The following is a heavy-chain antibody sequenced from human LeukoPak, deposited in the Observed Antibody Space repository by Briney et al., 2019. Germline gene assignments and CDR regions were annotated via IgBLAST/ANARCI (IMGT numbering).Heavy chain of an antibody. Sequence: GGSLRLSCAASGFTFRRYAMHWVRQAPGKGLEWVAALSFDETYKFYADSVKGRFIISRDNSNNTLSLEMNSLRTEDTAVYFCARGKGGPFKYWGQGTLGTVSS. CDR2: LSFDETYK. CDR1: GFTFRRYA. J-gene: IGHJ4*02. D-gene: IGHD2-15*01. V-gene: IGHV3-30*01. CDR3: ARGKGGPFKY.